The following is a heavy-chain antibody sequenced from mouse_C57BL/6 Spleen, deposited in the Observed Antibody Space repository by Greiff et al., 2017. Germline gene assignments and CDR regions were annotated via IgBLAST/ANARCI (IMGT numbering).Heavy chain of an antibody. CDR2: INYDGSST. V-gene: IGHV5-16*01. Sequence: DVMLVESEGGLVQPGSSMKLSCTASGFTFSDYYMAWVRQVPEKGLEWVANINYDGSSTYYLDSLKSRFIISRDNAKNILYLQMSSLKSEDTATYYCARYDGYYQVDYWGQGTSVTVSS. CDR3: ARYDGYYQVDY. D-gene: IGHD2-3*01. J-gene: IGHJ4*01. CDR1: GFTFSDYY.